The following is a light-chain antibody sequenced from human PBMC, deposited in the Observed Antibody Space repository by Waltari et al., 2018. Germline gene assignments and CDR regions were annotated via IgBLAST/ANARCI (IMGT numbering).Light chain of an antibody. V-gene: IGLV2-11*01. J-gene: IGLJ2*01. CDR1: SSDIGFYNA. Sequence: QAAPTQPPSVSGSPGPSVTISCTGTSSDIGFYNAVSWYQQHPGKAPKLMIYEVSKRPSGVSDRFSGSKSGNTASLTISGLQAEDEADYYCSSYAGSNTWVFGGGTRLTVL. CDR3: SSYAGSNTWV. CDR2: EVS.